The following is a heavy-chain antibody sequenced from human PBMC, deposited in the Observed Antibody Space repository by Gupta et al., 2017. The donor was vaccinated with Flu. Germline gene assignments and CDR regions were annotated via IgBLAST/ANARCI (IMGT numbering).Heavy chain of an antibody. V-gene: IGHV6-1*01. Sequence: QVQLQQSGPGLVKPSQTLSLTCAISGDSVSSNSAAWNWIRQSPSRGLEWLGRTYYRSKWYNDSAVSVKSRITITPDTSKNHFSLQLNSVTPGDTAVYYCARDFGAAGTGTIDYWGQGTLVTGSS. CDR3: ARDFGAAGTGTIDY. J-gene: IGHJ4*02. D-gene: IGHD6-13*01. CDR1: GDSVSSNSAA. CDR2: TYYRSKWYN.